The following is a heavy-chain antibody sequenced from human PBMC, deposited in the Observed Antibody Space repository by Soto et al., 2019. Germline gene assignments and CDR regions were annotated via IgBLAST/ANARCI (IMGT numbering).Heavy chain of an antibody. CDR3: ARSWFGELLDNWFDP. V-gene: IGHV4-39*01. Sequence: SETLSLTCTVSGGSISSYYWGWIRQPPGKGLEWIGSIYYSGSTYYNPSLKSRVTISVDTSKNQFSLKLSSVTAADTAVYYCARSWFGELLDNWFDPRGQGTLVTVSS. D-gene: IGHD3-10*01. CDR1: GGSISSYY. J-gene: IGHJ5*02. CDR2: IYYSGST.